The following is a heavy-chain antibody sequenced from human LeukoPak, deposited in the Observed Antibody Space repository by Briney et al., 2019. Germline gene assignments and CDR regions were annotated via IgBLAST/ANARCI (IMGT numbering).Heavy chain of an antibody. CDR3: ARLPGYCSGGSCRYYYGMDV. J-gene: IGHJ6*02. CDR1: GFTFSSYA. V-gene: IGHV3-23*01. Sequence: PGGSLRLSCAASGFTFSSYAMSWVRQAPGKGLEWVSAISGSGGSTYYADSVKGRFTISRDNSKNTLYLQMNSLRAEDTAVYYCARLPGYCSGGSCRYYYGMDVWGQGTTVTVSS. D-gene: IGHD2-15*01. CDR2: ISGSGGST.